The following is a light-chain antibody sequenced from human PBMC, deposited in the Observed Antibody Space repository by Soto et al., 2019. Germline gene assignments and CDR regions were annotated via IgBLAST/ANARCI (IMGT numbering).Light chain of an antibody. CDR2: GAS. J-gene: IGKJ1*01. CDR3: QQYGGSPRP. Sequence: TQSPATLSVSPGEGATLSCRASQSVGGTFLAWYQQKGGQAPRLLIHGASNRATGIPDRFSGSGSGTDFTLTISRLEPEDFAVYYCQQYGGSPRPFGQGTKVDIK. CDR1: QSVGGTF. V-gene: IGKV3-20*01.